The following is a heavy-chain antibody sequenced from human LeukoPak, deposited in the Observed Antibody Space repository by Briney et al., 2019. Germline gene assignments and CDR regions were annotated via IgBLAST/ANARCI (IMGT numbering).Heavy chain of an antibody. V-gene: IGHV1-18*01. J-gene: IGHJ4*02. CDR3: ARVVPHKGYSGYDYSY. CDR2: ISAYNGNT. D-gene: IGHD5-12*01. CDR1: GYTFTSYG. Sequence: GASVKVSCEASGYTFTSYGISWVRQAPGQGLEWMGWISAYNGNTNYAQKLQGRVTMTTDTSTSTAYMELRSLRSDDTAVYYCARVVPHKGYSGYDYSYWGQGTLVTVSS.